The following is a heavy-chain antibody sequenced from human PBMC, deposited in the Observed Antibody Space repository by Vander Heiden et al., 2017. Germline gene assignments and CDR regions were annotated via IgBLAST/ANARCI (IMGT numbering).Heavy chain of an antibody. CDR3: AKGGVLGAATPYYFHF. CDR1: GFFFRNYG. CDR2: LSGGGDNT. V-gene: IGHV3-23*01. Sequence: LVSGGGLLQPGGSLSLSCLASGFFFRNYGMTWVSQAPWKGLEWVSSLSGGGDNTYYADSVKGRFTISRDNSRNTVFLQMNSLRVEDTAVYFCAKGGVLGAATPYYFHFWGQGTLVSVSS. D-gene: IGHD1-26*01. J-gene: IGHJ4*02.